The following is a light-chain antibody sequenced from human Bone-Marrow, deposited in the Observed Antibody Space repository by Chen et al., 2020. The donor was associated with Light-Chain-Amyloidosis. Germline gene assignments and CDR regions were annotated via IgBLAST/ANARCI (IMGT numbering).Light chain of an antibody. Sequence: SYELTQPPSVSVSPVQTARITCSGDDLPTKYAYWYQQKTGQSTVLVIHRDTERPSGISERFDGSSTGTTATLTISGVQAEDEADYHCQSADSSGTYEVIFGGGTKLTVL. CDR1: DLPTKY. CDR3: QSADSSGTYEVI. V-gene: IGLV3-25*03. J-gene: IGLJ2*01. CDR2: RDT.